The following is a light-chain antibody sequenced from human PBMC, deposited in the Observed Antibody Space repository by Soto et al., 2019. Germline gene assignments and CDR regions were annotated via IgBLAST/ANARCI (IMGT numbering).Light chain of an antibody. Sequence: EIVMTQSPATLAVSPGDTVTLSCRASQSLGGNLAWYQQKPGQAPRLFIFRASSRATGVPARFSASGSGTEFTLTISELQSEDFAVYYCHQYRNWPPWTFGQGNKVDIK. J-gene: IGKJ1*01. CDR1: QSLGGN. V-gene: IGKV3-15*01. CDR2: RAS. CDR3: HQYRNWPPWT.